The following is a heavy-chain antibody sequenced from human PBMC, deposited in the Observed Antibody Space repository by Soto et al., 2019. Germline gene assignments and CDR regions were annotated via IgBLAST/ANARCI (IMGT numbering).Heavy chain of an antibody. V-gene: IGHV3-21*01. D-gene: IGHD3-16*01. CDR2: ITVGSSHI. Sequence: GGSLRLSCTGSGFPFSAYNINWVRQAPGKGLEWVSSITVGSSHIYQPNSMKGRFTISRDDARNSVYLQIDSLRDEDTALYYCSRSPEVGVRGAYWGQGTLVTVSS. CDR1: GFPFSAYN. J-gene: IGHJ4*02. CDR3: SRSPEVGVRGAY.